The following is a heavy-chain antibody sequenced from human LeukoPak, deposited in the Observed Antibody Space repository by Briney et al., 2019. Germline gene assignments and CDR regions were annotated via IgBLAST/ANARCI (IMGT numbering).Heavy chain of an antibody. J-gene: IGHJ4*02. Sequence: GGSLRLSCAASGFTFSSYSMNWVCQAPGKGLEWVSSISSSSSYIYYADSVKGRFTISRDNAKNSLYLQMNSLRAEDTAVYYCARDRNDYYDSSGYDYWGQGTLVTVSS. D-gene: IGHD3-22*01. CDR2: ISSSSSYI. CDR3: ARDRNDYYDSSGYDY. CDR1: GFTFSSYS. V-gene: IGHV3-21*01.